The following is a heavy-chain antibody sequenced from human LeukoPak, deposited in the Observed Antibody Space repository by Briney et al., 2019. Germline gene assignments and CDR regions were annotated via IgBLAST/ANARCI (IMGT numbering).Heavy chain of an antibody. CDR2: IIPIFGTA. J-gene: IGHJ3*02. D-gene: IGHD2-15*01. V-gene: IGHV1-69*06. Sequence: GASVKVSCKASGGTFSSYAISWVRQAPGQGLEWMGGIIPIFGTANYAQKFQGRVTITADKSTSTAYMELRSLRSDDTAVYYCARDITLGGWVVAAHTDAFDIWGQGTMVTVSS. CDR3: ARDITLGGWVVAAHTDAFDI. CDR1: GGTFSSYA.